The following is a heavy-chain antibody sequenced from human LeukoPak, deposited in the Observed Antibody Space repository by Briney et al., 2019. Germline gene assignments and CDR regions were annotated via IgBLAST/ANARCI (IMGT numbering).Heavy chain of an antibody. V-gene: IGHV6-1*01. J-gene: IGHJ3*02. CDR1: GDSVSSTSSA. Sequence: SQTLSLTCAISGDSVSSTSSAWDWIRQTPSTGLEWLGRTYYRSKWYTDYAPSVKRRITINPDTSKNQFSLHLSSVTPEDTAVDYCVRKKPWLDAFDIWGQGTMVTVSS. CDR3: VRKKPWLDAFDI. CDR2: TYYRSKWYT. D-gene: IGHD6-19*01.